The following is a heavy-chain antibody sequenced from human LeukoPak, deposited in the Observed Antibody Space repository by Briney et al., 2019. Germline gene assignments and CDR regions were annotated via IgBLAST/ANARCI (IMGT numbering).Heavy chain of an antibody. D-gene: IGHD3-10*01. CDR1: GFTFSSYA. J-gene: IGHJ4*02. Sequence: PGGSLRLSCAASGFTFSSYAMTWVRQAPGKGLEWVSAISGSGGSTYYADSVKGRFTISRDNSKNTLYLQMNSPRAEDTAVYYCAKTVAVGSYYYGSGSYGAFDYWGQGTLVTVSS. V-gene: IGHV3-23*01. CDR3: AKTVAVGSYYYGSGSYGAFDY. CDR2: ISGSGGST.